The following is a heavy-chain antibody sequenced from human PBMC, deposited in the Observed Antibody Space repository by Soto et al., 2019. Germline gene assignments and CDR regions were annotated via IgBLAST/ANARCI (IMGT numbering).Heavy chain of an antibody. CDR2: SRNKANSYST. CDR3: ARRTYTHMDY. Sequence: EVQLVESGGGLVQPGGSLRLSCAASGFTFSDHYMDWVRQAPGKGLEWVGSSRNKANSYSTEYAASVKDRFTITRDKSKNALYMQMNSLRTEDAGVYYCARRTYTHMDYWGLGTRVTVSS. D-gene: IGHD1-7*01. V-gene: IGHV3-72*01. CDR1: GFTFSDHY. J-gene: IGHJ4*02.